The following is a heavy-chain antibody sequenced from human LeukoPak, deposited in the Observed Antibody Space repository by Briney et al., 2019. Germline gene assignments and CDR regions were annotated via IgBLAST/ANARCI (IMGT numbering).Heavy chain of an antibody. CDR2: ISSSSSYI. CDR1: GFTFSSYS. J-gene: IGHJ1*01. D-gene: IGHD2-15*01. Sequence: GGSLRLSCAASGFTFSSYSMNWVRQAPGKGLEWVSSISSSSSYIYYADSVKGRFTISRDNAKSSLYLQMNSLRAEDTAVYYCARARLDCSGGSCYDYAPPTSFQHWGQGTLVTVSS. V-gene: IGHV3-21*01. CDR3: ARARLDCSGGSCYDYAPPTSFQH.